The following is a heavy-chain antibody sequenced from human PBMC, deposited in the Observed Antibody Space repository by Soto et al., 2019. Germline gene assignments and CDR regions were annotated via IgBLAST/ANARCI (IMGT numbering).Heavy chain of an antibody. CDR2: ISMSRTII. J-gene: IGHJ5*02. CDR1: GFICSYYE. V-gene: IGHV3-48*03. Sequence: GGSRRVWCEGCGFICSYYEMNGGVPVPGKGLEWMSYISMSRTIIHYADSVKGRFTISRDNATTSVYLQMNSLRVEATAIYYCAREGGFASVYPWGQGTLVNVSS. CDR3: AREGGFASVYP.